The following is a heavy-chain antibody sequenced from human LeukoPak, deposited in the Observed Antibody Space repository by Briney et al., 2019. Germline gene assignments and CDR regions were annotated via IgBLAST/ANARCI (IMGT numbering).Heavy chain of an antibody. D-gene: IGHD3-22*01. J-gene: IGHJ3*02. CDR3: AKAVKGGIVVSDAFDI. Sequence: GRSLRPSCAASGFTFDDYAMHWGPQAPGKGLEWVSGISWNSGSISYADSVKGRFTISRDNAKNALYLQMNSLRAEDTALYYCAKAVKGGIVVSDAFDIWGQGTMVTVSS. CDR2: ISWNSGSI. V-gene: IGHV3-9*01. CDR1: GFTFDDYA.